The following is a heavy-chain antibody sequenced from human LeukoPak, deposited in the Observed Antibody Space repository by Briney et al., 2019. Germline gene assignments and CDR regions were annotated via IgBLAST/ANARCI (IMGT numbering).Heavy chain of an antibody. D-gene: IGHD2-2*01. V-gene: IGHV3-74*01. Sequence: GGSLRLSCAASGFTFSRHWMHWVRQAPGKGLVWISRINSDASDTNYADFVKGRFTISRDNAKNTVYLQINSLRDEDTAVCYCARICSSTDCLIPDWGQGTLVTVSS. CDR2: INSDASDT. CDR3: ARICSSTDCLIPD. CDR1: GFTFSRHW. J-gene: IGHJ4*02.